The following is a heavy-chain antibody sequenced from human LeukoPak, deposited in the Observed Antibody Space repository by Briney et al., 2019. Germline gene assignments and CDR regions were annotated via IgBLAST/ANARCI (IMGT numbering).Heavy chain of an antibody. CDR2: ISYDGSNK. CDR1: GFTFSSYG. CDR3: ARGGSYLSAFDI. J-gene: IGHJ3*02. Sequence: AGGSLRLSCAASGFTFSSYGMHWVRQAPGKGLEWVAVISYDGSNKYYADSVKGRFTISRDNSKNTLYLQMNSLRAEDTAVYYCARGGSYLSAFDIWGQGTMVTVSS. D-gene: IGHD1-26*01. V-gene: IGHV3-30*03.